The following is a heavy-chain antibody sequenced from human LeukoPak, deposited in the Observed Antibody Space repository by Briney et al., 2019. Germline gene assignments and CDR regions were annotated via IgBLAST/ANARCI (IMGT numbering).Heavy chain of an antibody. Sequence: PGESLKISCKGSEYSLATYWIGWVRPMPGQGLEWMGIIFPGDSDTRYSPSFQGQVTISADKSISTAYLQWSSLKASDTAIYYCASEYCSGGNCYFDYWGQGTLVTVSS. CDR3: ASEYCSGGNCYFDY. D-gene: IGHD2-15*01. CDR1: EYSLATYW. V-gene: IGHV5-51*01. J-gene: IGHJ4*02. CDR2: IFPGDSDT.